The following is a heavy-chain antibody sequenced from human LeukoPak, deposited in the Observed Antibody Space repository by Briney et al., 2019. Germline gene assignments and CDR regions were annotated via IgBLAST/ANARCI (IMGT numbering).Heavy chain of an antibody. D-gene: IGHD3-22*01. J-gene: IGHJ4*02. CDR1: GFTFSSYS. V-gene: IGHV3-48*04. CDR2: ISSSSSTI. Sequence: GGALRLSCAASGFTFSSYSMNWVRQAPGKGLEWVSYISSSSSTIYEADAVKGRVTISRDNAKNLLYLKMNSLRAEDTAVYYCANLPYDSSGYWAYFDNWGQGTLVTVSS. CDR3: ANLPYDSSGYWAYFDN.